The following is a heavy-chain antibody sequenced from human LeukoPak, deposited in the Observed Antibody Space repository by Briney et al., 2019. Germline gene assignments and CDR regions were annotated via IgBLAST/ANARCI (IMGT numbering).Heavy chain of an antibody. D-gene: IGHD1-26*01. J-gene: IGHJ5*02. CDR1: GYTFTGYY. Sequence: ASVKVSCKASGYTFTGYYMHWVRQAPGQGLEWMGWINPNSGGTNYAQKFQGRVTMTRDTSISTAYMELSRLRSDDTAVYYCARNLGRRNWFDPWGQGTLVTVSS. V-gene: IGHV1-2*02. CDR3: ARNLGRRNWFDP. CDR2: INPNSGGT.